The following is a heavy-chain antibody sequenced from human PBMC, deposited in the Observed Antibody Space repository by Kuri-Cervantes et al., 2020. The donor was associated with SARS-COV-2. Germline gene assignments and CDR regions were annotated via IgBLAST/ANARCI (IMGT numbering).Heavy chain of an antibody. CDR1: GFTSSSFS. CDR2: INHSGST. D-gene: IGHD6-19*01. Sequence: ESLKISCAASGFTSSSFSMNWVRQAPGKGLEWIGEINHSGSTNYNPSLKSRVTISVDTSKNQFSLKLSSVTAADAAVYYCARVVVAGGRFDPWGQGTRVTGSS. V-gene: IGHV4-34*01. CDR3: ARVVVAGGRFDP. J-gene: IGHJ5*02.